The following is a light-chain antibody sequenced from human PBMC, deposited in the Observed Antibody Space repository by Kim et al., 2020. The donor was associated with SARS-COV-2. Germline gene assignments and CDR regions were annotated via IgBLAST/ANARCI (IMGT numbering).Light chain of an antibody. J-gene: IGLJ3*02. CDR2: GNS. Sequence: QSVLTQPPSVSGAPGQRVTISCTGSSSNIGAGYDVHWYQQLPGTAPKLLIYGNSNLPSGVPARFSGSKSGTSASLAITGLQAEDETDYYCQSYDSSLSGWVFGGGTQLTVL. CDR3: QSYDSSLSGWV. CDR1: SSNIGAGYD. V-gene: IGLV1-40*01.